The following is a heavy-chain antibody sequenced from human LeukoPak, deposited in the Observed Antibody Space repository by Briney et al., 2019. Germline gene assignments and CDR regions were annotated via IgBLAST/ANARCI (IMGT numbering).Heavy chain of an antibody. CDR3: ARVDAGSGNSPY. V-gene: IGHV1-18*01. J-gene: IGHJ4*02. Sequence: ASVKVSCKASGYTFTSCGISWVRQAPGQGLEWMRWISAYNGNTNYAQKLQGRVTMTTDTSTSTAYMELRSLRSDDTAVYYCARVDAGSGNSPYWGQGTLVTVSS. CDR2: ISAYNGNT. D-gene: IGHD4-23*01. CDR1: GYTFTSCG.